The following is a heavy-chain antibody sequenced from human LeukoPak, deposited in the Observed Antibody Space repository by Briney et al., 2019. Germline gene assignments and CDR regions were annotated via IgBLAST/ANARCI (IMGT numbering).Heavy chain of an antibody. D-gene: IGHD3-3*01. V-gene: IGHV4-61*02. CDR1: NVSISSGSHY. CDR2: IYAGGRS. Sequence: SETLSLTCTVSNVSISSGSHYWNWIRQPAGKGLEWIGRIYAGGRSNYNPSLRSRVTISVDTSKNQFSLKLSSVTAADTAVYYCAREATIFGVVRYFDYWGQGTLVTVSS. CDR3: AREATIFGVVRYFDY. J-gene: IGHJ4*02.